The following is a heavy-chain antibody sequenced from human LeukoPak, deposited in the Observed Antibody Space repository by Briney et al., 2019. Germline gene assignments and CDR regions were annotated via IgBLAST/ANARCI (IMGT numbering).Heavy chain of an antibody. CDR2: FHVSGST. J-gene: IGHJ5*01. D-gene: IGHD2/OR15-2a*01. CDR1: GVSISNYS. CDR3: ARHYETTYYQYDS. Sequence: PSETLRLSYTVSGVSISNYSWSWIRQPAGKGLEWIGRFHVSGSTNYNPSLKSRVTMSIDTSKSYFSLKLSSVTAADTAVYYCARHYETTYYQYDSWGQGTLVTVSS. V-gene: IGHV4-4*07.